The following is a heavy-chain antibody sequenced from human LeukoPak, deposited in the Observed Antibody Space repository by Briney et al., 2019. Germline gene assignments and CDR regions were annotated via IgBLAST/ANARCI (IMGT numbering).Heavy chain of an antibody. CDR1: GYSISSGYY. CDR3: ARELGSN. D-gene: IGHD7-27*01. Sequence: SETLSLTCTVSGYSISSGYYWGWIRQPPGKGLEWIGSIYHSGSTYYNPSLKSRVTISVDTSKNQFSLKLSSVTAADTAVYYCARELGSNWGQGTLVTVSS. J-gene: IGHJ4*02. CDR2: IYHSGST. V-gene: IGHV4-38-2*02.